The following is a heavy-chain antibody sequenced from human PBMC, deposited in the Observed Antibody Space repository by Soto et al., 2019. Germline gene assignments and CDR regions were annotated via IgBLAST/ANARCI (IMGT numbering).Heavy chain of an antibody. J-gene: IGHJ4*02. D-gene: IGHD2-15*01. V-gene: IGHV5-51*01. CDR1: GYSFSNYW. CDR2: IFPADSDT. Sequence: EVQLVRSGAEVKKPGESLKISCKGSGYSFSNYWIAWVRQMPGKGLEWMGIIFPADSDTKYSPSFQGQVTISADKSISTAYLQWSSLKASDTAMYYCASSVVVPSTMNYFDYWGQGSLVTVSS. CDR3: ASSVVVPSTMNYFDY.